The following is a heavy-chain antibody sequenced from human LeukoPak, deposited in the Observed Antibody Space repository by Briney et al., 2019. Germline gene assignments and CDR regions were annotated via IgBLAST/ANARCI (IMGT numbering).Heavy chain of an antibody. D-gene: IGHD1-26*01. CDR2: IIPIFGTA. CDR1: GGTFSSYA. Sequence: ASVKVSCKASGGTFSSYAISWARQAPGQGLEWMGGIIPIFGTANYAQKFQGRVTITADESTSTAYMELSSLRSEDTAVYYCARVPGEWELLWYGMDVWGQGTTVTVSS. CDR3: ARVPGEWELLWYGMDV. V-gene: IGHV1-69*13. J-gene: IGHJ6*02.